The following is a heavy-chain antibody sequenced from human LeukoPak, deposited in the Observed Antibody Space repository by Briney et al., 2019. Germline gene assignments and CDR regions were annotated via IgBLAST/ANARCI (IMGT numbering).Heavy chain of an antibody. CDR1: GFTFSNYA. V-gene: IGHV3-23*01. CDR3: AKASDTAMVVFDY. J-gene: IGHJ4*02. D-gene: IGHD5-18*01. Sequence: GGSLRLSCAASGFTFSNYAMSWVRRAPGKGLEWVSTTSGRGGSTYYADSVKGRFTISRDNSDNTLFVQMNSLRAEDTAVYYCAKASDTAMVVFDYWGQGTLVTVSS. CDR2: TSGRGGST.